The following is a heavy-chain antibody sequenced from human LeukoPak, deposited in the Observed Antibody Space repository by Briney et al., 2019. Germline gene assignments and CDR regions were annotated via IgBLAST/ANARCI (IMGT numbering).Heavy chain of an antibody. V-gene: IGHV3-7*03. D-gene: IGHD6-19*01. CDR2: IKQDGSEK. CDR3: ARDSRSSGWY. J-gene: IGHJ4*02. CDR1: GFTFISYW. Sequence: GGSLRLSCAASGFTFISYWMSWVRQAPGKGLEWVANIKQDGSEKYYVDSVKGRFTISRDNAKNSLYLQMNSLRAEDTAVYYCARDSRSSGWYWGQGTLVTVSS.